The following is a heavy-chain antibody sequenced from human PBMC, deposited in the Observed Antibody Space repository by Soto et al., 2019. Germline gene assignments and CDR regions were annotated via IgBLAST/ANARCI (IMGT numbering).Heavy chain of an antibody. V-gene: IGHV4-59*01. D-gene: IGHD4-17*01. CDR3: ARDTPYGVLDY. Sequence: TLSLTCTVSGGSISGYYWSWIRQPPGKGREWIGYIYYSGDTNYNPSLKSRVTISVDTSKNKFSLSLSSLTPADTAVYYCARDTPYGVLDYWGQGTLVTVSS. CDR1: GGSISGYY. J-gene: IGHJ4*02. CDR2: IYYSGDT.